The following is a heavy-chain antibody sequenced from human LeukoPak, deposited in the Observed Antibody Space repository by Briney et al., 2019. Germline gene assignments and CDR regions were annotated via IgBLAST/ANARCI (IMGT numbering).Heavy chain of an antibody. D-gene: IGHD6-13*01. CDR3: AKGRIAAASTNWFDP. J-gene: IGHJ5*02. CDR1: GFTFSSYA. Sequence: GGSLRLSCATSGFTFSSYAMNWVRQAPGEGLEWVSVVSGSGNTTYYADSVKGRFTISRDNSKNTLYLQMNSLRSEDTAVYYCAKGRIAAASTNWFDPWGQGTLVTVSS. V-gene: IGHV3-23*01. CDR2: VSGSGNTT.